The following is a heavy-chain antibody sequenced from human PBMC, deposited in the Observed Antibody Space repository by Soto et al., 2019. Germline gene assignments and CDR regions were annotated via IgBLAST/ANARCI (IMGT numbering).Heavy chain of an antibody. D-gene: IGHD2-15*01. J-gene: IGHJ3*02. CDR3: ALFWGYCTTGSCNDAFDI. Sequence: GGSLRLSCAASGFTFSSYWMHWVRQAPGKGLVWVSRINTDGSRTNYADSVKGRFTISRDNAKNTLYLQMNSLRAEDTAVYYCALFWGYCTTGSCNDAFDIWGQGTMVTVSS. CDR1: GFTFSSYW. V-gene: IGHV3-74*01. CDR2: INTDGSRT.